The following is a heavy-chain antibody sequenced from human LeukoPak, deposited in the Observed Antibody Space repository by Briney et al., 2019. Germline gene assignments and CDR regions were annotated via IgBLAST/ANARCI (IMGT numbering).Heavy chain of an antibody. CDR1: GFTFDEYA. Sequence: TGGSLRLSCAASGFTFDEYAMHWVRQAPGKGLERVSLISADSTRTFNVASVKGRFTVSRDNNKNSLYLQMNNLRTEDTALYYCAKDLSSLFNSFNIWGQGTLVTVSS. D-gene: IGHD2/OR15-2a*01. V-gene: IGHV3-43*02. J-gene: IGHJ3*02. CDR2: ISADSTRT. CDR3: AKDLSSLFNSFNI.